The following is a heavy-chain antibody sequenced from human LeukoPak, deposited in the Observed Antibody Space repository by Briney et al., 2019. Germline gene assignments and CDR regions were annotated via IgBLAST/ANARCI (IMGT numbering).Heavy chain of an antibody. J-gene: IGHJ5*02. CDR3: ARSYGGNNNWFDP. CDR1: GGTFSSYA. V-gene: IGHV1-69*05. CDR2: IIPIFGTA. D-gene: IGHD4-23*01. Sequence: SVKVSCKASGGTFSSYAISWVRQAPGQGLEWMGGIIPIFGTANYAQKFQGRVTITTDESTSTAYMELSSLRSEDTAVYYCARSYGGNNNWFDPWGQGTLVTVSS.